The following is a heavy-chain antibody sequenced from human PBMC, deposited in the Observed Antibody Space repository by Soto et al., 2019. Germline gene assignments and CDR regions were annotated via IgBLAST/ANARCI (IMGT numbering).Heavy chain of an antibody. D-gene: IGHD3-10*01. V-gene: IGHV3-7*02. J-gene: IGHJ4*02. CDR1: GFTFRSYW. CDR2: INLDGSEK. CDR3: VRSRSGAVPDSFAY. Sequence: EGQLVESGGGLVQPGGSLRLSCQVSGFTFRSYWMTWVRRAPGKGLEWVANINLDGSEKYYVDAVKGRFTISRDNAKNMVYLQLNSLRDEDTAVFYCVRSRSGAVPDSFAYWGQGTLVTVAS.